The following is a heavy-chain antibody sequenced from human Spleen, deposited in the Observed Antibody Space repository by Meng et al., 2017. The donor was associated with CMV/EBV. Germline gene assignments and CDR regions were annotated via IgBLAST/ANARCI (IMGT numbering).Heavy chain of an antibody. CDR1: GFTFSSYA. V-gene: IGHV3-23*03. CDR3: AAAHPPKIYSRPPNWFEP. Sequence: GGSLRLSCSVSGFTFSSYAMNWVRQAPGKGLEWVSTIFSGQSTTYYADSVKGRFTISRDDSTDTVYLQMDSLGAEDTAMYYCAAAHPPKIYSRPPNWFEPWGQGTLVTVSS. J-gene: IGHJ5*02. CDR2: IFSGQSTT. D-gene: IGHD4-11*01.